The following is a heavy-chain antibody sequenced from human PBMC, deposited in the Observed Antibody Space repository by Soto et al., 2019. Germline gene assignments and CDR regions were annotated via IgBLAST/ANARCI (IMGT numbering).Heavy chain of an antibody. V-gene: IGHV4-31*03. CDR2: IYSRGNT. Sequence: QVQLQESGPGLVKPSQTLSLTCTVSSGSINSGLYSWTWIRQHPGKALEWVGYIYSRGNTSYTPSLKSRVDITVDTSKNQFSLRVSSVTAADTAVYYCARARSGSYFVLEYWGQGAQVTVSP. J-gene: IGHJ4*02. D-gene: IGHD3-10*01. CDR1: SGSINSGLYS. CDR3: ARARSGSYFVLEY.